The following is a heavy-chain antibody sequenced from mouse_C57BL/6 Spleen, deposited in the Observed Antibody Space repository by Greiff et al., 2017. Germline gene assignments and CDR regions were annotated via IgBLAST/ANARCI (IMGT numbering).Heavy chain of an antibody. CDR1: GFSLTSYG. J-gene: IGHJ4*01. Sequence: VQLQQSGPGLVQPSQSLSITCTASGFSLTSYGVHWVRQSPGKGLEWLGVIWSGGSTDYNAAFIYRLSISKDNAKSDVFFKMNSLQADDTAIYYCARNGDTTVYAMDYWGQGTSVTGSS. CDR3: ARNGDTTVYAMDY. D-gene: IGHD1-1*01. V-gene: IGHV2-2*01. CDR2: IWSGGST.